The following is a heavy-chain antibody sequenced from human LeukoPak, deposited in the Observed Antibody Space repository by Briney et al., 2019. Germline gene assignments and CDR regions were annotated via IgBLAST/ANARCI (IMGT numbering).Heavy chain of an antibody. D-gene: IGHD6-13*01. CDR1: GDSISSFH. V-gene: IGHV4-4*07. CDR3: ARDRVGQQLVGRKNNYYYMDV. J-gene: IGHJ6*03. CDR2: IYTSGST. Sequence: SETLSLTCTVSGDSISSFHWSWIRQPAGKGLEWIGRIYTSGSTNYNPSLKSRVTISGDTSKNQFSLKLRSVTAADTAVYYCARDRVGQQLVGRKNNYYYMDVWGKGTTVTISS.